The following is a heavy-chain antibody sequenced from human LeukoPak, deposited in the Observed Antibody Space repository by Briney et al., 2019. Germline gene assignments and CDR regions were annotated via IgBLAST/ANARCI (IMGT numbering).Heavy chain of an antibody. CDR2: IGAYNGNT. Sequence: GASVKVSCKASGYTFTSYGINWVRQAPGQGLEWMGWIGAYNGNTNYAQKLQDRVTMTTDTSTSTAYMELRSLRSDDTAVYYCATDAYYDSSGYLNYWGQGTLVTVSS. CDR1: GYTFTSYG. CDR3: ATDAYYDSSGYLNY. V-gene: IGHV1-18*01. D-gene: IGHD3-22*01. J-gene: IGHJ4*02.